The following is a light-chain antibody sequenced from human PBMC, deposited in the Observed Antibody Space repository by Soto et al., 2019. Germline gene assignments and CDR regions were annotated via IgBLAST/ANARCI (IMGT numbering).Light chain of an antibody. J-gene: IGLJ2*01. CDR3: SSSTTSITSHVT. V-gene: IGLV2-14*01. CDR1: SSDVGGSDY. CDR2: GVT. Sequence: QSALTQPASVSGSPGQSITIPCTGTSSDVGGSDYVSWYQQEPGKAPKLIIFGVTNRPSGVSNRFSGSKSGNTASLTISGLQAEDEADYYCSSSTTSITSHVTFGGGTKVTVL.